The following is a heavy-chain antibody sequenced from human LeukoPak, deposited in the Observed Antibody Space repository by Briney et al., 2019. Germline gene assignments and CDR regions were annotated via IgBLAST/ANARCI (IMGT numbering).Heavy chain of an antibody. V-gene: IGHV3-30*04. Sequence: GRSLRLSCAASGFTFSSHAMHWVRQAPGKGLEWVAVISYDGRSKDCADSVKGRITISRDNSKNTLYLQVNSLRAEDTAVYYCARSAGDPHAFDIWGLGTVVTVSS. CDR1: GFTFSSHA. J-gene: IGHJ3*02. CDR3: ARSAGDPHAFDI. D-gene: IGHD4-17*01. CDR2: ISYDGRSK.